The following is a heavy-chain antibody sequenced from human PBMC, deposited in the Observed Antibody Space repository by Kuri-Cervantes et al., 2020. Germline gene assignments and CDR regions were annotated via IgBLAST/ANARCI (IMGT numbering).Heavy chain of an antibody. J-gene: IGHJ3*02. Sequence: SVKVSCKASGYTFTSYDINWVRQAPGQGLEWMGGIIPIFGTANYAQKFQGRVTITADKSTSTAYMELSSLRSEDTAVYYCASQLGILGSAFDIWGQGTMVTVSS. D-gene: IGHD7-27*01. V-gene: IGHV1-69*06. CDR3: ASQLGILGSAFDI. CDR1: GYTFTSYD. CDR2: IIPIFGTA.